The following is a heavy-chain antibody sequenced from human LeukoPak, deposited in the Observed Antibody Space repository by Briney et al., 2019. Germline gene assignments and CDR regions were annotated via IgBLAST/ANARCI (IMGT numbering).Heavy chain of an antibody. CDR1: GFTFSDYW. CDR2: INTDGSIT. J-gene: IGHJ4*02. CDR3: ARAPRYYFDY. Sequence: GGSLRLSCAASGFTFSDYWIHWVRQAPGKGLVWVSRINTDGSITNYADSVKGRFTISRDNAKNSLYLQMNSLRAEDTAVYYCARAPRYYFDYWGQGTLVTVSS. V-gene: IGHV3-74*01.